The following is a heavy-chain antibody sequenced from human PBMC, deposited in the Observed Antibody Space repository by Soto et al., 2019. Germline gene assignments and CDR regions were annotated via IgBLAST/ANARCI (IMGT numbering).Heavy chain of an antibody. CDR3: ARGDSTDCSNGVCSFFYNHDMDV. J-gene: IGHJ6*02. CDR2: INPKSGGT. D-gene: IGHD2-8*01. CDR1: GYSFTDYH. Sequence: QVQLVQSGAEVKKPGASVKVSCKASGYSFTDYHIHWVRQAPGQGLEWLGRINPKSGGTSTAQKFQGWVTMTTDTSISTASMELTRRTSADTAIYYCARGDSTDCSNGVCSFFYNHDMDVWGQGTTVTVSS. V-gene: IGHV1-2*04.